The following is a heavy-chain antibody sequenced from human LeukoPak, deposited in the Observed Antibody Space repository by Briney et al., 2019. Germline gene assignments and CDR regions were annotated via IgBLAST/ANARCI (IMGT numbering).Heavy chain of an antibody. CDR1: GGSIMTTNW. J-gene: IGHJ4*02. CDR2: VHLSGAT. D-gene: IGHD1-26*01. CDR3: TRESGAFSPFGF. V-gene: IGHV4-4*02. Sequence: PSVTLSLTCAVSGGSIMTTNWWSWVRQPPGKGLEWIGEVHLSGATNYNPSLESRVSMSIDTSKNQMSLKLTSVTAADTAIYFCTRESGAFSPFGFWGQGTLVTVSS.